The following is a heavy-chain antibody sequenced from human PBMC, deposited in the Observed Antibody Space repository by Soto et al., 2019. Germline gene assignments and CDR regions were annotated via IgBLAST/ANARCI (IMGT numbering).Heavy chain of an antibody. V-gene: IGHV6-1*01. D-gene: IGHD1-7*01. CDR2: TYYRSKWYN. Sequence: SQTLSLTCAISGDSVSSNSASWNLIRQSPSRGLEWLGRTYYRSKWYNDYAVSVKSRITINPDTSKNQFSLQLNSVTPEDTAVYYCARELELRYYGMDVWGQGTTVTVSS. CDR3: ARELELRYYGMDV. CDR1: GDSVSSNSAS. J-gene: IGHJ6*02.